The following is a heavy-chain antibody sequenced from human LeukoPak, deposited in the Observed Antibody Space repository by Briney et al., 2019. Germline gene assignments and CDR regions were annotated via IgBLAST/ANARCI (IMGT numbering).Heavy chain of an antibody. V-gene: IGHV1-24*01. Sequence: ASVKVSCKVSGYTLTELSMHWVRQAPGKGLEWMGGFDPEDGETIYAQKFQGRVTMTEDTSTDTAYMELSSLRSEDTAVYYCATDYRLWSRYPPFFDYWGQGTLVTVSS. CDR2: FDPEDGET. J-gene: IGHJ4*02. CDR1: GYTLTELS. D-gene: IGHD3-16*02. CDR3: ATDYRLWSRYPPFFDY.